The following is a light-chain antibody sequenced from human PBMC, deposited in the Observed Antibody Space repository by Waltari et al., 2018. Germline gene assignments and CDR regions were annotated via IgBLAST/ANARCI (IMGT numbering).Light chain of an antibody. Sequence: DIQMTQSPSTLSASVGDRVTITCRASQSLSNWLAWYQQKPGKAPKVLIYKASTLESGVPSRFSGSVSGTEFTLTISSLQPDDFATDYCQQYRNLWTFGQGTKVEIK. V-gene: IGKV1-5*03. CDR3: QQYRNLWT. CDR2: KAS. J-gene: IGKJ1*01. CDR1: QSLSNW.